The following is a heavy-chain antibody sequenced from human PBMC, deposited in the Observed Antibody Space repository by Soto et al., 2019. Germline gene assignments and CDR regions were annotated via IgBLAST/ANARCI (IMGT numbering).Heavy chain of an antibody. Sequence: QITLKESGPPLVKPTQPLTLTCTFSGFSLRNSGEGVGWIRQPPGTALEWLALIYWDDDKRYSPPLKRRLSITKDTSKNHVVLTMTNMDPVDTATYYSAHLTTVVIYFDYWGQGTLVTFSS. D-gene: IGHD4-17*01. CDR3: AHLTTVVIYFDY. V-gene: IGHV2-5*02. J-gene: IGHJ4*02. CDR1: GFSLRNSGEG. CDR2: IYWDDDK.